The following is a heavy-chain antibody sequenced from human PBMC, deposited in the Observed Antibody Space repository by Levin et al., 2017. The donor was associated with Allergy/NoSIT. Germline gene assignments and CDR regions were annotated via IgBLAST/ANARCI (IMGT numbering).Heavy chain of an antibody. CDR1: GGSISTSSYY. D-gene: IGHD2-8*01. J-gene: IGHJ6*02. V-gene: IGHV4-39*07. CDR3: ARDEMVHEIQYYYGVDV. Sequence: ASETLSLTCTVSGGSISTSSYYWGWIRQPPGKGLEWIGNIYYSGSTYYTPSLRSRVTISVDTSKNQFSLRVTSLTAADTAVYYCARDEMVHEIQYYYGVDVWGQGTTVTVSS. CDR2: IYYSGST.